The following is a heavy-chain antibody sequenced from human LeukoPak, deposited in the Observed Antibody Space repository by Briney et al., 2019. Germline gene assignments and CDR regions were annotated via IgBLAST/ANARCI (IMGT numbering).Heavy chain of an antibody. CDR3: ARELASSSCYFDY. CDR1: GGSFSGYY. D-gene: IGHD6-13*01. CDR2: INHSGST. J-gene: IGHJ4*02. Sequence: SETLSLTCAVYGGSFSGYYWSWIRQPPGKGLEWIGEINHSGSTNYNPSLKSRVTISVDTSKNQFSLKLSSVTAAGTAVYYCARELASSSCYFDYWGQGTLVTVSS. V-gene: IGHV4-34*01.